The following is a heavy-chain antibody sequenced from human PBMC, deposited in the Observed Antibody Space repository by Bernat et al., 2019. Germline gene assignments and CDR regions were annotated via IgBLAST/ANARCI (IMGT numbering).Heavy chain of an antibody. D-gene: IGHD4-17*01. J-gene: IGHJ4*02. V-gene: IGHV3-15*01. CDR2: IKTNNDGETP. Sequence: EVHLVESGGGLVKPGGSLRLSCVASGFTFSKAWMNWVRQAPGKGLEWVGRIKTNNDGETPDYAAPVPGRFTISRDDSKNTLYLQMNFLETEDTAVYYCTTPLFKTTNYWGQGTLVTVSS. CDR1: GFTFSKAW. CDR3: TTPLFKTTNY.